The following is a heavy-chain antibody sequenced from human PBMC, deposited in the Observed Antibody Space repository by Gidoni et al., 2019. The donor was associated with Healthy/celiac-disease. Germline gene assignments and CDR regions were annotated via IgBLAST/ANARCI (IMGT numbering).Heavy chain of an antibody. Sequence: EVQLVESGGGLVKPGGSLRLSWASSGFPFRNPWMSWVRQAPGKGLEWVGRIKSKTDGGTTDYAAPVKGRFTISRDDSKNTLYLQMNSLKTEDTAVYYCTTVEGRYDSSGSIDYWGQGTLVTVSS. V-gene: IGHV3-15*01. D-gene: IGHD3-22*01. CDR1: GFPFRNPW. J-gene: IGHJ4*02. CDR3: TTVEGRYDSSGSIDY. CDR2: IKSKTDGGTT.